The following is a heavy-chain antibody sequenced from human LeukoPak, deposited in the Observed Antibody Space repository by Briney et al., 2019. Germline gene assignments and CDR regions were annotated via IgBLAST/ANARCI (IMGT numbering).Heavy chain of an antibody. D-gene: IGHD4-17*01. J-gene: IGHJ4*02. CDR3: ASHSRGYGDYGFDY. CDR2: IYYSGST. Sequence: SETLSLTCTVSGGSISSYYWSWIRQPPGKGLEWIGYIYYSGSTNYNPSLKSRVTISVDTSKNQFSLKLSSVTAADTAVYYCASHSRGYGDYGFDYWGQGTLVTVSS. CDR1: GGSISSYY. V-gene: IGHV4-59*12.